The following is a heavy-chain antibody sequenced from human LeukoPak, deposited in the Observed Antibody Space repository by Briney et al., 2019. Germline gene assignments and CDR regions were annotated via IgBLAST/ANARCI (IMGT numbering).Heavy chain of an antibody. CDR2: ISWNSENI. V-gene: IGHV3-9*01. CDR1: GFTFSSYS. J-gene: IGHJ2*01. CDR3: ARSPEPDWYLDL. D-gene: IGHD1-14*01. Sequence: PGGSLRLSCAASGFTFSSYSMNWVRQAPGKGLEWVSGISWNSENIGYADSVKGRFTISRDNAKNSLYLQMNSLRGEDTALYYCARSPEPDWYLDLWGRGTLVAVSS.